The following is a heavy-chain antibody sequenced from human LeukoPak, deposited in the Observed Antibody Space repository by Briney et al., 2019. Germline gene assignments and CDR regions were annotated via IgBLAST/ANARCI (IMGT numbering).Heavy chain of an antibody. CDR3: ARMKVATTRPYFDY. D-gene: IGHD5-12*01. J-gene: IGHJ4*01. CDR1: GGTFSSYA. CDR2: IIPIFGTA. Sequence: SVKVSCMASGGTFSSYAISWVRQAPGQGLEWMGGIIPIFGTANYAQKFQGRVTITADESTSTAYMELSSLRSEDTAVYYCARMKVATTRPYFDYWGHGTLVTVSS. V-gene: IGHV1-69*01.